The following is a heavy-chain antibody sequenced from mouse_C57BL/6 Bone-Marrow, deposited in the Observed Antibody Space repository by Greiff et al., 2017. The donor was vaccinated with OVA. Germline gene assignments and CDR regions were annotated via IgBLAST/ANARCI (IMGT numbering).Heavy chain of an antibody. V-gene: IGHV1-74*01. CDR1: GYTFTSYW. D-gene: IGHD1-1*01. Sequence: QVQLQQPGAELVKPGASVKVSCKASGYTFTSYWMHWVKQRPGQGLEWIGRIHPSDSDTNYNQKFKGKATLTVDKSSSTAYMQLSSLTSEDSAVYYCAIIPGTYYYGSSYVGYWGQGTTLTVSS. J-gene: IGHJ2*01. CDR3: AIIPGTYYYGSSYVGY. CDR2: IHPSDSDT.